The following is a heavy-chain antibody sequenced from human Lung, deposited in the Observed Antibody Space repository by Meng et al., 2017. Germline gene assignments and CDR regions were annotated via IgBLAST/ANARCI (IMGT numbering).Heavy chain of an antibody. CDR1: GGSFSDYY. CDR2: INHSGST. V-gene: IGHV4-34*01. D-gene: IGHD5-12*01. CDR3: ARGPTIMAHDFDY. Sequence: QGPAQQWAAGLFQPSGTLSLPCVVSGGSFSDYYWSWIRQPPGKGLEWIGEINHSGSTNYNPSLESRATISVDTSQNNLSLKLSSVTAADSAVYYCARGPTIMAHDFDYWGQGTLVTVSS. J-gene: IGHJ4*02.